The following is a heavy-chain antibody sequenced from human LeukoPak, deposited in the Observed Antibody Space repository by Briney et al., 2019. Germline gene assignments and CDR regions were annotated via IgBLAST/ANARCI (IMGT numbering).Heavy chain of an antibody. CDR2: ISSNGGST. D-gene: IGHD5-18*01. CDR1: GFTFSRYA. V-gene: IGHV3-64D*09. CDR3: VKARGIQLWLPGDY. J-gene: IGHJ4*02. Sequence: PGGSLRLSCSASGFTFSRYAMHCVRQAPGKGLGYVSAISSNGGSTYYGDSVKGRFTISRDNSKNTLYLQMSSLRAEDTAVYYCVKARGIQLWLPGDYWGQGTLVTVSS.